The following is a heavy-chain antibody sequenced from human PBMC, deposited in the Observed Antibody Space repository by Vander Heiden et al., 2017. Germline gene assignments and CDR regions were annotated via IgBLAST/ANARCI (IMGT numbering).Heavy chain of an antibody. CDR1: GLTCSSYA. CDR3: AKISPYYYYGMDV. J-gene: IGHJ6*02. CDR2: ISGSGGST. Sequence: EVPLLESGGGLVQAGGSLRLSCAASGLTCSSYAMGWVRQAPGKGLEWVSAISGSGGSTYYADSVKGRFTISRDNSKNTLYLQMNSLRAEDTAVYYCAKISPYYYYGMDVWGQGTTVTVSS. D-gene: IGHD3-3*02. V-gene: IGHV3-23*01.